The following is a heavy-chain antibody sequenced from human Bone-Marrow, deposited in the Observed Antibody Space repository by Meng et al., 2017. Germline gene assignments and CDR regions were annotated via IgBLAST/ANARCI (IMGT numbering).Heavy chain of an antibody. Sequence: QPPESGPGLVKPSQTLSPPCTASGGSLSSGNHYWSWIRQHPGKGLEYIGYIYYSGSTYYNPSLKSRVIISVDTSKNQFSLRLNSVTAADTAVYYCASLYGDSSVWYLDLWGRGTLVTVSS. CDR1: GGSLSSGNHY. CDR3: ASLYGDSSVWYLDL. J-gene: IGHJ2*01. D-gene: IGHD4-17*01. CDR2: IYYSGST. V-gene: IGHV4-31*03.